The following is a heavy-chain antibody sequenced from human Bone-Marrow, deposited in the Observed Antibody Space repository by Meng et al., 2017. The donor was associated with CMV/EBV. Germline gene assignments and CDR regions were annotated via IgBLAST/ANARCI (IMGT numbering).Heavy chain of an antibody. J-gene: IGHJ4*02. CDR3: ARATLPHYYDSSGYYVAFDY. CDR2: INWIGGNT. D-gene: IGHD3-22*01. Sequence: GGSLRLSCTVSGFTFDDYGMSWVRQAPGKGLEWVSGINWIGGNTHYADSVKGRFTISRDNAKNSLYLQMNSLRAGDTALYYCARATLPHYYDSSGYYVAFDYWGQGTLVTVSS. V-gene: IGHV3-20*04. CDR1: GFTFDDYG.